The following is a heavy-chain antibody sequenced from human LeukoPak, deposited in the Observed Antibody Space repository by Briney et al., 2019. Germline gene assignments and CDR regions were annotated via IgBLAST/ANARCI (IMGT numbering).Heavy chain of an antibody. CDR3: ARDFAGDRDY. CDR1: GFLFGNYC. J-gene: IGHJ4*02. CDR2: INPNGKIT. V-gene: IGHV3-74*01. D-gene: IGHD4-17*01. Sequence: GGTLRLSCVASGFLFGNYCMHWVRQVPGKGLVWVARINPNGKITTYTDSGKGRFTISRDNAKNTLYLQINSLSAEDTAVYYCARDFAGDRDYWGQGTLVTVSS.